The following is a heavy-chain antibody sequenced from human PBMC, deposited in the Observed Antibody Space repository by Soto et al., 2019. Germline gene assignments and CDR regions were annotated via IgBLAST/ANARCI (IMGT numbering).Heavy chain of an antibody. V-gene: IGHV4-31*03. CDR1: GGSISSGGYY. Sequence: TLSLTCTVSGGSISSGGYYWSWIRQHPGKGLEWIGYIYYSGSTYYNPSLKSRVTIPVDTSKNQFSLKLSSVTAADTAVYYCARLAGGYCSGGSCYSGWFDPWGQGTLVTVSS. CDR3: ARLAGGYCSGGSCYSGWFDP. J-gene: IGHJ5*02. D-gene: IGHD2-15*01. CDR2: IYYSGST.